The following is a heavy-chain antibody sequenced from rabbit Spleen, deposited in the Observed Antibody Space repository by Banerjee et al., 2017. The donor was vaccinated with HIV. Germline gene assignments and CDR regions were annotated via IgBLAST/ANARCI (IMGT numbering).Heavy chain of an antibody. Sequence: QSLAESGGDLVKPEGSLTLTCTASGFSFSSNEYMCWVRQAPGKGLEWISCIAGDSSGFTYSATWAKGRFTCSKTSSTTVTLQMTSPTVADTATYFCARDTGTSFSSYGMDLWGPGTLVTVS. CDR1: GFSFSSNEY. CDR3: ARDTGTSFSSYGMDL. J-gene: IGHJ6*01. V-gene: IGHV1S40*01. CDR2: IAGDSSGFT. D-gene: IGHD7-1*01.